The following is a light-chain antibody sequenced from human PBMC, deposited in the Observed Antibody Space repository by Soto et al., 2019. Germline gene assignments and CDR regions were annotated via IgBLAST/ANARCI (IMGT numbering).Light chain of an antibody. CDR2: EVS. V-gene: IGLV2-18*02. J-gene: IGLJ2*01. CDR3: SSYTSSSTLV. Sequence: QSVLTQPPSVSGSPGQSVTISCTRTSSDVGSYNRVSWYQQPPGTAPKLMIYEVSNRPSGVPDRFSGSKSGNTASLTISGLQAEDEADYYCSSYTSSSTLVFGGGTKVTVL. CDR1: SSDVGSYNR.